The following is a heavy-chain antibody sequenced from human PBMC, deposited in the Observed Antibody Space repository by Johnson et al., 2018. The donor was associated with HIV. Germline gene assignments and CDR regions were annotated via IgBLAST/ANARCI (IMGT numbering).Heavy chain of an antibody. V-gene: IGHV3-15*01. CDR1: GFTFSSYW. D-gene: IGHD7-27*01. CDR2: IKSKTDGGTT. Sequence: EQLVESGGGLVQPGGSLRLSCAASGFTFSSYWMSWVRQAPGKGLEWVGRIKSKTDGGTTDYAAPVKGRFTISRDDSKNTLYLQMNSLKTEDTAVYYCTTPRPNWGWNAFDIWGQGTMVTVSS. CDR3: TTPRPNWGWNAFDI. J-gene: IGHJ3*02.